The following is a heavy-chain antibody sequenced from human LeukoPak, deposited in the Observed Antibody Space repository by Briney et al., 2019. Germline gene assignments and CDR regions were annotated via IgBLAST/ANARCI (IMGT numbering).Heavy chain of an antibody. D-gene: IGHD6-19*01. Sequence: ASVKVSCKASGYTFASYDISWVRQAPGQGLECMGWISAYNGNTNYAQKFQGRVTMTTDTSTSTAYMELRSLRSDDTAVYYCARVPGYSSGWYPIDYWGQGTLVTVSS. CDR2: ISAYNGNT. V-gene: IGHV1-18*01. CDR3: ARVPGYSSGWYPIDY. CDR1: GYTFASYD. J-gene: IGHJ4*02.